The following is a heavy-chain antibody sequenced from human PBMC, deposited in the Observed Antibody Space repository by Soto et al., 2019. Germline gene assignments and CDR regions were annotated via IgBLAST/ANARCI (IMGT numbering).Heavy chain of an antibody. CDR2: MNPNTGNT. J-gene: IGHJ4*02. V-gene: IGHV1-8*01. CDR3: ARPITMVRGVMGY. D-gene: IGHD3-10*01. CDR1: GYTFTSYD. Sequence: GASVKVSCKASGYTFTSYDINWVRQATGQGLEWMGWMNPNTGNTGYAQKFQGRVTMTRNTSISTAYMELSSLRSEDTAVYYCARPITMVRGVMGYWGQGTLVTVSS.